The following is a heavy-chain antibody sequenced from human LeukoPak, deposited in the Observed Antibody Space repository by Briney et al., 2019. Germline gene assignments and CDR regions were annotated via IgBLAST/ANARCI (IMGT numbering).Heavy chain of an antibody. D-gene: IGHD3-10*01. CDR2: ISGSGGST. J-gene: IGHJ6*03. CDR3: AKHYGSGSYKGYYYYYYMDV. Sequence: GGSLRLSCAASGFTFSSYGMSWVRQAPGKGLEWVSAISGSGGSTYYADSVKGRFTISRDNSKNTLYLQMNSLRAEDTAVYYCAKHYGSGSYKGYYYYYYMDVWGKGTTVTVSS. V-gene: IGHV3-23*01. CDR1: GFTFSSYG.